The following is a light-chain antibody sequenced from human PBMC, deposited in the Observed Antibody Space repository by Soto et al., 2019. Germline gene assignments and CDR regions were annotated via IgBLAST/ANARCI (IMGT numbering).Light chain of an antibody. CDR3: QQTYSTPFT. CDR2: AAS. Sequence: DIQMTQSPSSLSASVGDRVTISCRASQSISKYLNWYQQKPGKAPKLLIYAASSLQSGVPSRFSGSRSGTDFTLTIGSLQPEDFATYYCQQTYSTPFTFCRGTRLEIK. J-gene: IGKJ5*01. CDR1: QSISKY. V-gene: IGKV1-39*01.